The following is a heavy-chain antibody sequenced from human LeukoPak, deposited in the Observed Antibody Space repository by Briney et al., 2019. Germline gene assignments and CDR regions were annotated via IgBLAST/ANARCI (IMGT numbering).Heavy chain of an antibody. V-gene: IGHV3-23*01. J-gene: IGHJ6*02. Sequence: GGSLRLSCAASGFTFSSYAMSWVRQAPGKGLEWVSAISGSGGSTYYADSVKGRFTISRDNSKNTLYLQMNSLRAEDTAVYYCTKDQNEWLENYHYYYGMDVWGQGTTVTVSS. CDR2: ISGSGGST. D-gene: IGHD6-19*01. CDR3: TKDQNEWLENYHYYYGMDV. CDR1: GFTFSSYA.